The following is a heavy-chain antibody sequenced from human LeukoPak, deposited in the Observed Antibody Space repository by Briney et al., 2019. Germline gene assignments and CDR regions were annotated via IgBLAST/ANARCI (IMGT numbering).Heavy chain of an antibody. CDR1: GFTFSSYG. CDR2: IWYDGSNK. J-gene: IGHJ4*02. CDR3: AKGGYDSSGSPFDY. D-gene: IGHD3-22*01. Sequence: GRFLRLSCAASGFTFSSYGMHWVRQAPGKGLEWVAVIWYDGSNKYYADSVKGRFTISRDNSKNTLYLQMNSLRAEDTALYYCAKGGYDSSGSPFDYWGQGTLVTISS. V-gene: IGHV3-33*06.